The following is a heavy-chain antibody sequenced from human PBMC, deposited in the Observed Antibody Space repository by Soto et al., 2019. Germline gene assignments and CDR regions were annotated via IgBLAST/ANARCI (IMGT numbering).Heavy chain of an antibody. CDR3: ARGIMANDRITMVRAPMGKQFVP. V-gene: IGHV1-69*01. D-gene: IGHD3-10*01. CDR1: GGTFSSYA. J-gene: IGHJ5*02. Sequence: QVQLVQSGAEVKKPGSSVKVSCKASGGTFSSYAISWVRQAPGQGLEWMGGIIPIFGTANYAQKFQGRVTITADESTSTGYMELSSLSSEDTAVYYCARGIMANDRITMVRAPMGKQFVPWGQGTLVTVSS. CDR2: IIPIFGTA.